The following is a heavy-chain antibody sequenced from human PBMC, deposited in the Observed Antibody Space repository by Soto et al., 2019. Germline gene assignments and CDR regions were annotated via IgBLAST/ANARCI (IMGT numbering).Heavy chain of an antibody. Sequence: GGSLRLSCSGSGFTFSTYSINWVRQAPGKGLEWVSYISSSGSAMYYADSVRGRFTISRDKANKSVYLQMNSLRDEDSAVYYCARAEDAFWNWDYYCGMDVWGQGTTVTVSS. D-gene: IGHD3-3*01. J-gene: IGHJ6*02. CDR2: ISSSGSAM. V-gene: IGHV3-48*02. CDR1: GFTFSTYS. CDR3: ARAEDAFWNWDYYCGMDV.